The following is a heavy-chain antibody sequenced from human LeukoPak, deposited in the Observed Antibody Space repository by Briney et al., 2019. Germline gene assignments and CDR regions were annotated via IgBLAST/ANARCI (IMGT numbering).Heavy chain of an antibody. V-gene: IGHV3-23*01. CDR3: AKGSGSGWYGWFDP. J-gene: IGHJ5*02. CDR1: RFTFSGYA. CDR2: IDASGVNT. Sequence: GGALRLSCAASRFTFSGYAMYWVRQAPGKGLEGVSCIDASGVNTYYADSVKGRFTISRDNSNNTLYLQMNSLRADDTAVYYCAKGSGSGWYGWFDPWGQGTLVTVSS. D-gene: IGHD6-19*01.